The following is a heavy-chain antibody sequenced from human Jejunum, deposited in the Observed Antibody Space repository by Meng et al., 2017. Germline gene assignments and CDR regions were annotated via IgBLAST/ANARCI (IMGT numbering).Heavy chain of an antibody. D-gene: IGHD3-22*01. CDR2: IRYDGSK. V-gene: IGHV3-33*01. CDR3: LRDSSGDYYDAEYFRH. CDR1: GFTFSSFG. J-gene: IGHJ1*01. Sequence: GESLKISCAASGFTFSSFGMHWVRQAPGKGLEWVAIIRYDGSKYYAESLKGRFTIFRDISKNTLYLEMNSLRAEDTAVYYCLRDSSGDYYDAEYFRHWGQGTLVTVSS.